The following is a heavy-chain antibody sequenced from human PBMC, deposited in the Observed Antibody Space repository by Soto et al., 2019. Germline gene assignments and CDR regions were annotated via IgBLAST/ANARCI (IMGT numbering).Heavy chain of an antibody. D-gene: IGHD1-7*01. Sequence: GGSLRLSCAASGFTFSSYGMHWVRQAPGKGLEWVAVISYDGSKKYYVDSVKGRFTISRDSAKNTLYLQMNSLRAEDTAVYYCAKECPLGLELARCFDYWGQGTLVTVSS. CDR1: GFTFSSYG. CDR3: AKECPLGLELARCFDY. J-gene: IGHJ4*02. CDR2: ISYDGSKK. V-gene: IGHV3-30*18.